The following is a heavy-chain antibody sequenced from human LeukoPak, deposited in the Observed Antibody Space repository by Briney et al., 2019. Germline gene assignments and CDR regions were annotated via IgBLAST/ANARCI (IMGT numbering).Heavy chain of an antibody. J-gene: IGHJ6*03. CDR3: ARENYDFWSGYYGGDYYYYMDV. V-gene: IGHV3-48*03. CDR2: ISSSGSTI. Sequence: GGSLRLSCAASGFTFSSYEMNWVRQAPGKGLEWVSYISSSGSTIYYADSVKGRFTISRDNAKNSLYLQMNSLRAEDTAVYYCARENYDFWSGYYGGDYYYYMDVWGKGTTVTVSS. D-gene: IGHD3-3*01. CDR1: GFTFSSYE.